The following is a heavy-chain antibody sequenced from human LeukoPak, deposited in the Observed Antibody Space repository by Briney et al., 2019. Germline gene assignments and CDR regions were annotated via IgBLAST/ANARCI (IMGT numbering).Heavy chain of an antibody. D-gene: IGHD4-17*01. CDR1: GFTLSNYW. CDR2: IKQDGSEK. J-gene: IGHJ4*02. V-gene: IGHV3-7*01. CDR3: ARQGAVTTSFDF. Sequence: GGSLRLSCAASGFTLSNYWRSGVGQAPGKGREGGANIKQDGSEKYYVDSVKRRFTISRGNAKNSVYLQLNSLRGEDTAVYYCARQGAVTTSFDFWGQGTLVTVSS.